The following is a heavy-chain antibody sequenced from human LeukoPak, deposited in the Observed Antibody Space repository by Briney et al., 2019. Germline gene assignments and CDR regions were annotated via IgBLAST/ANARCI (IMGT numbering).Heavy chain of an antibody. J-gene: IGHJ4*02. CDR1: GGSISSSSYY. CDR2: IYYSGST. CDR3: AIAVAGPVDY. D-gene: IGHD6-19*01. Sequence: NPSETLSLTCTVSGGSISSSSYYWGWIRQPPGKGLEWIGSIYYSGSTYYNPSLKSRVTISVDTSKNQFSLKLSSVTAADTAVYYCAIAVAGPVDYWGQGTLLTVSS. V-gene: IGHV4-39*07.